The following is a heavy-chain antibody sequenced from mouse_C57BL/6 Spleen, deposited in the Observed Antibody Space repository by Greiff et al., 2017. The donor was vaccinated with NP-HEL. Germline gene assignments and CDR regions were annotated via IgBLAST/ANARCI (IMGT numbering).Heavy chain of an antibody. V-gene: IGHV1-63*01. CDR1: GYTFTNYW. Sequence: QVHVKQSGAELVRPGTSVKMSCKASGYTFTNYWIGWAKQRPGHGLEWIGDIYPGGGYTNYNEKFKGKATLTADKSSSTAYMQFSRLTSEDSAIYYCARERNGSSYFDYWGKGTTLTVSS. CDR3: ARERNGSSYFDY. CDR2: IYPGGGYT. J-gene: IGHJ2*01. D-gene: IGHD1-1*01.